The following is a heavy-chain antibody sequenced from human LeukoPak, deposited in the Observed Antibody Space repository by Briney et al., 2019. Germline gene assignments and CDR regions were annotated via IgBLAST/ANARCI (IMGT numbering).Heavy chain of an antibody. CDR1: GFTFSSYA. CDR3: ARDIRKFWSGSTYYYGMDV. CDR2: ISYDGSNK. Sequence: GRSLRLSCAASGFTFSSYAMHWVRQAPGKGLEWVAAISYDGSNKYYADSVKGRFTISRDNSKNTLYLQMNSLRAEDTAVYYCARDIRKFWSGSTYYYGMDVWGQGTTVTVSS. D-gene: IGHD3-3*01. J-gene: IGHJ6*02. V-gene: IGHV3-30-3*01.